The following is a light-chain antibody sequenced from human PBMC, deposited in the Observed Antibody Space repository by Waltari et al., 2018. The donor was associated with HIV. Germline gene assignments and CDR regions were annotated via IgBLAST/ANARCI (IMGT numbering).Light chain of an antibody. J-gene: IGLJ2*01. CDR2: EVS. V-gene: IGLV2-23*02. Sequence: QSALTQPASVSGSPGQSITISCTGTSSDVGSYNVVSWYQQHPGKAPKVMIYEVSKRPSGVSNRFSGSKSGNTASLTISGLQAEDEADYYCCSYAGSSSMIFGGGTKLTVV. CDR3: CSYAGSSSMI. CDR1: SSDVGSYNV.